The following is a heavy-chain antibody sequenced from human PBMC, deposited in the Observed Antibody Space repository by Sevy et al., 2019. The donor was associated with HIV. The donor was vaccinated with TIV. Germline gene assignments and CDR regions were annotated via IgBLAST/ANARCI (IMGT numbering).Heavy chain of an antibody. CDR1: GYTLTELS. CDR3: ATKGGTTYEGYYYYYMDV. Sequence: ASVKVSCKVSGYTLTELSMHWVRQAPGKGLEWMGGFDPEDGETIYAQKFQGRVTMTEDTSTDTAYMELSSLRSEDTAVYYCATKGGTTYEGYYYYYMDVWGKGTTVTVSS. V-gene: IGHV1-24*01. D-gene: IGHD3-22*01. CDR2: FDPEDGET. J-gene: IGHJ6*03.